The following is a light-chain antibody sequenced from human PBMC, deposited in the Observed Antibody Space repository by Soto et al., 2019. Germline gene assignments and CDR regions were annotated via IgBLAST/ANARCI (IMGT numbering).Light chain of an antibody. Sequence: QSALTQPPSSSGSPGQSVTISCTGTSSDVGAYKYVSWYQQYPGKAPKLMIYEVTKRPSGVPDRLFGSKSGNTASLTVSGLQVGDGASYCSTSYVANDLGVFGVGT. V-gene: IGLV2-8*01. J-gene: IGLJ3*02. CDR2: EVT. CDR1: SSDVGAYKY. CDR3: TSYVANDLGV.